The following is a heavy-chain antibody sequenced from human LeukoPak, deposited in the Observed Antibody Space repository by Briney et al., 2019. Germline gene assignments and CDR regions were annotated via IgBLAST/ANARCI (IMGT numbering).Heavy chain of an antibody. CDR1: GFTFSGYA. CDR3: ARNERMTTVSFGDY. J-gene: IGHJ4*02. Sequence: PGGSLRLSCEASGFTFSGYAMHWVRQAPGKGLEWVAVISYDGSNKYYADSVKGRFTISRDNSKNTLYLQMNSLRAEDTAVYYCARNERMTTVSFGDYWGQGTLVTVSS. CDR2: ISYDGSNK. V-gene: IGHV3-30-3*01. D-gene: IGHD4-11*01.